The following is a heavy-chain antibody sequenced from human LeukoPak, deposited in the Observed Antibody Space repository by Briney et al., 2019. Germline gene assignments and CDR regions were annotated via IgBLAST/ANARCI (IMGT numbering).Heavy chain of an antibody. V-gene: IGHV4-34*01. J-gene: IGHJ3*02. Sequence: PSETLSLTCAVYGGSFSGYYWSWIRQPPGKGLEWIGEINHSGSTSYNPSLKSRVTISVDTSKNQFSLKLSSVTAADTAVYYCALAAAGTSFDIWGQGTMVTVSS. CDR3: ALAAAGTSFDI. CDR1: GGSFSGYY. D-gene: IGHD6-13*01. CDR2: INHSGST.